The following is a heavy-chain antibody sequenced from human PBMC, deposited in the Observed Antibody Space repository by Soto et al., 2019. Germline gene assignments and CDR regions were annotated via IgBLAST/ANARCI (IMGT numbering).Heavy chain of an antibody. CDR3: AREKGYISGPKNFDY. CDR1: GASISSGDYF. J-gene: IGHJ4*02. V-gene: IGHV4-30-4*01. D-gene: IGHD5-12*01. Sequence: SETLSLTCTVSGASISSGDYFWSWIRQSPGKGLEWIGYIYDSGSSYYNPSLKSRVTMSVDTSKNQFSLKLRSVTAADTAAYYCAREKGYISGPKNFDYWGQGTLVTVSS. CDR2: IYDSGSS.